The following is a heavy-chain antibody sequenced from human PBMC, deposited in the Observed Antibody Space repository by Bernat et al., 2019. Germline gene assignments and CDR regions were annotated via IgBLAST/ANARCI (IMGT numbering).Heavy chain of an antibody. Sequence: EVQLVESGGGLVQPGGSLRLSCAASGFTFSSYWMSWVRQAPGKGLEWVANIKQDGSEKYDVDSVKGRFTISRDTAKNSLYLQMNSLRAEDTAVYYCARDPLRRYYDSSGSRPYFDYWGQGTLVTVSS. J-gene: IGHJ4*02. V-gene: IGHV3-7*01. CDR1: GFTFSSYW. D-gene: IGHD3-22*01. CDR3: ARDPLRRYYDSSGSRPYFDY. CDR2: IKQDGSEK.